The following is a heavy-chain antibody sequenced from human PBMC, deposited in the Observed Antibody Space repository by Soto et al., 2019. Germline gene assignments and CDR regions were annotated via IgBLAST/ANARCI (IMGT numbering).Heavy chain of an antibody. CDR3: GRGGSIVANEGAGGGMDV. J-gene: IGHJ6*02. D-gene: IGHD5-12*01. CDR2: ISYDGSNK. CDR1: GFTFSSYA. Sequence: GGSLRLSCAASGFTFSSYAMHWVRQAPGKGLEWVAVISYDGSNKHYADSVKGRFTISRDNSKNTLYLQMNSLRAEDTAVYYCGRGGSIVANEGAGGGMDVWGQGTTVTVSS. V-gene: IGHV3-30-3*01.